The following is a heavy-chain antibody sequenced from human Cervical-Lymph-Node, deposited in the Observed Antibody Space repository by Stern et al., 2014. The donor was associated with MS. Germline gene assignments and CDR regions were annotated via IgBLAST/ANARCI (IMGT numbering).Heavy chain of an antibody. Sequence: VQLVESDPGLVKPSQTLSLTCTVSGGSISSSGYYWSWIRQPADKGLEWIGRIHDSGSTYYNPSLKSRVNISMDTAKHQFSPTRTSVTAADTAVYYCATTRWDLFTWNWFDPWGQGTLVTVSS. J-gene: IGHJ5*02. D-gene: IGHD1-26*01. CDR1: GGSISSSGYY. CDR3: ATTRWDLFTWNWFDP. V-gene: IGHV4-61*02. CDR2: IHDSGST.